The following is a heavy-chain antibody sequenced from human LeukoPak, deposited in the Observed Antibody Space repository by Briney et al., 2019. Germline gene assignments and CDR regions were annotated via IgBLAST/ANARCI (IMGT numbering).Heavy chain of an antibody. CDR2: IYYSGST. CDR3: ARGQTSYKHCSSTSCYPFWFDP. Sequence: SETLSLTCTVSGGSISSSSYYWGWIRQPPGKGLEWIGSIYYSGSTNYNPSLKSRVTISVDTSKNQFSLKLSSVTAADTAVYYCARGQTSYKHCSSTSCYPFWFDPWGQGTLVTVSS. D-gene: IGHD2-2*01. J-gene: IGHJ5*02. CDR1: GGSISSSSYY. V-gene: IGHV4-39*07.